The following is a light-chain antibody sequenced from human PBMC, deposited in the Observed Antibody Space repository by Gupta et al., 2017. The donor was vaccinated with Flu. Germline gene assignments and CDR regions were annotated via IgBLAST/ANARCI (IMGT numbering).Light chain of an antibody. V-gene: IGKV3-11*01. Sequence: PGERATLSCRASQSVGSQLAWYQQKPGQAPRLVIYDASNRATGIPARFSGSGSGTDFTLTISSLEPEDVAVYYCQQRSNWPPITFGQGTRLEIK. CDR2: DAS. J-gene: IGKJ5*01. CDR3: QQRSNWPPIT. CDR1: QSVGSQ.